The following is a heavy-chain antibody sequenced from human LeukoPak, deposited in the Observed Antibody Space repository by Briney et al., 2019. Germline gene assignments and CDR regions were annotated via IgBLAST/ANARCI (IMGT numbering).Heavy chain of an antibody. D-gene: IGHD3-9*01. CDR3: ARRTYYDTLTGYKYWYFDL. CDR2: INYSGNS. J-gene: IGHJ2*01. V-gene: IGHV4-59*01. Sequence: PSETLSLTCTVSGGSISSYYWSWVRQPPGKGLQWIGYINYSGNSGYNPSLQSRVTMSVDTSKNQFSLKLNSVTAADTAVYYCARRTYYDTLTGYKYWYFDLWGRGTLVTVSS. CDR1: GGSISSYY.